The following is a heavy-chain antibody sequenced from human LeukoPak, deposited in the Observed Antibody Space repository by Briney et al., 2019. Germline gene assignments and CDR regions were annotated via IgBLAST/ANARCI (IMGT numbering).Heavy chain of an antibody. CDR3: VRGGPSTWS. J-gene: IGHJ5*02. CDR2: INDDGSDT. Sequence: PSGGSLRLSCAASGFTFNNYWMHWVRQAPGKRPVWVSRINDDGSDTIYADSVRGRFTISRDDAKNTVYLQMNNLRAEDTAVYYCVRGGPSTWSWGQGTLVTVSS. D-gene: IGHD2-15*01. CDR1: GFTFNNYW. V-gene: IGHV3-74*01.